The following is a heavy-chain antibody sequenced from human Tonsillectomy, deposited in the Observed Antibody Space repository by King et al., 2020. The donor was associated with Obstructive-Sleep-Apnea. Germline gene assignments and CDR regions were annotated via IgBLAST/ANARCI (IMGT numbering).Heavy chain of an antibody. J-gene: IGHJ6*02. D-gene: IGHD3-16*01. Sequence: VQLVESGGGVVQPGRSLRLSCAASGFTFSNYALHWVRQPPGKGLEWVAVISYDGSNKYYADSVKGRFTISRDNSKSTLYLQMNSLRAEDTAAYYCATDRSAAYHYYGMDVWGQGTPVTVSS. V-gene: IGHV3-30*04. CDR3: ATDRSAAYHYYGMDV. CDR2: ISYDGSNK. CDR1: GFTFSNYA.